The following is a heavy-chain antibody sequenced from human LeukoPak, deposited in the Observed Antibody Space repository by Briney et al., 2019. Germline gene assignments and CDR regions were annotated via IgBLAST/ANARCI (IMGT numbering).Heavy chain of an antibody. CDR1: GFTFSSYS. CDR2: ISSSSSTI. Sequence: PGGSLRLSCAASGFTFSSYSMNWVRQAPGKGLEWVSYISSSSSTIYYADSVKGRFTISRDNAKNSLYLQMNSLRAEDTAVYYCARDVIRSSNNGWLPIEFVLSSAFDIWGQGTMVTVSS. D-gene: IGHD6-19*01. CDR3: ARDVIRSSNNGWLPIEFVLSSAFDI. J-gene: IGHJ3*02. V-gene: IGHV3-48*01.